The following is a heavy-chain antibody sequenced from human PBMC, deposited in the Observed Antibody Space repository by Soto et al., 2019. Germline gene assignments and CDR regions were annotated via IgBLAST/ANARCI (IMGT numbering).Heavy chain of an antibody. CDR1: GGTFSSYA. D-gene: IGHD2-15*01. Sequence: SVEVSCKASGGTFSSYAISWVRQAPGQGLEWMGGIIPIFGTANYAQKFQGRVTITADESTSTAYMELSSLRSEDTAVYYCARTRSVGVLGYYYGMDVWGQGTTVTVSS. J-gene: IGHJ6*02. CDR2: IIPIFGTA. CDR3: ARTRSVGVLGYYYGMDV. V-gene: IGHV1-69*13.